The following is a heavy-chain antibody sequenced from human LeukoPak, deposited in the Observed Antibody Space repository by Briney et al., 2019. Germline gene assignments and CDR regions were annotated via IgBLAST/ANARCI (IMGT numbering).Heavy chain of an antibody. Sequence: GGPLRLSCAASRFTFISYTMNWVRQAPGKGLEWVSSISSSSSYIYYADSVKGRFTISRDNAKNSLYLQMNSLRAEDTAVYYCAIDRSRGTHQPAFDIWGQGTMVTVSS. CDR1: RFTFISYT. D-gene: IGHD2-2*01. CDR2: ISSSSSYI. CDR3: AIDRSRGTHQPAFDI. J-gene: IGHJ3*02. V-gene: IGHV3-21*01.